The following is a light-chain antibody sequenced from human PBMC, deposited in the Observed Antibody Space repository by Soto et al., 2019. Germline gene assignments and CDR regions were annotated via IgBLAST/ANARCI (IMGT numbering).Light chain of an antibody. J-gene: IGKJ2*01. CDR2: DAS. CDR3: QQRANRPYT. Sequence: EIVLTQSPATLSLSPGERATLSCRASQSVNSYLAWYQQKPGQAPRLLIYDASNRATGIPGRFSGSGSETDFTLTISSLEPEDFAVYYCQQRANRPYTFGQGTKLEIK. V-gene: IGKV3-11*01. CDR1: QSVNSY.